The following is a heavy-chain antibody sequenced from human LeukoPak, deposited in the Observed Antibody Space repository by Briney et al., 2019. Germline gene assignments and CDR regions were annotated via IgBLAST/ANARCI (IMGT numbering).Heavy chain of an antibody. V-gene: IGHV4-4*02. J-gene: IGHJ4*02. CDR3: ARMRVVRGVILDY. D-gene: IGHD3-10*01. CDR2: IYHSGST. CDR1: GGSISSSNW. Sequence: PSGTLSLTCAVSGGSISSSNWWSWVRQPPRKGLEWIGEIYHSGSTNYNPSLKSRVTISVDKSKNQFSLKLSSVTAADTAVYYCARMRVVRGVILDYWGQGTLVTVSS.